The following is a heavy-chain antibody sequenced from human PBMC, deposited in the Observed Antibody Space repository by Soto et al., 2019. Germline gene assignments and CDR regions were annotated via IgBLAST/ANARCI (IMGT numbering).Heavy chain of an antibody. J-gene: IGHJ4*02. V-gene: IGHV4-39*01. CDR3: ARHLIDGRELLRVGPFDY. CDR2: IYYSGST. CDR1: GGCISSSSYY. Sequence: SETLSLTCTVSGGCISSSSYYWGWIRQPPGKGLEWIGSIYYSGSTYYNPSLKSRVTISVDTSKNQFSLKLSSVTAADTAVYYCARHLIDGRELLRVGPFDYWGQGTLVTVSS. D-gene: IGHD1-26*01.